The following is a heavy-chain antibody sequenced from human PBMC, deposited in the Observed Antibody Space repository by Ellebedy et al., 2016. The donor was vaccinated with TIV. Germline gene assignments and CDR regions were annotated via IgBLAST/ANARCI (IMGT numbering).Heavy chain of an antibody. V-gene: IGHV4-39*07. J-gene: IGHJ5*02. CDR2: VYYSGSP. CDR3: ARDPALPRGRFDP. CDR1: GGFVNSSRHY. Sequence: MPSETLSLTCDVSGGFVNSSRHYWAWIRQPPGKGLEWIGSVYYSGSPYYNPSFKSRVTLSADTSKNQFSLNLSSVTAADTAVYYCARDPALPRGRFDPWGQGTLVTVSS.